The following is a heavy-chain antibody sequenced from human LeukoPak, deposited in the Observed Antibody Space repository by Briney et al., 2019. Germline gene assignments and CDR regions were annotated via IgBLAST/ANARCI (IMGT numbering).Heavy chain of an antibody. CDR1: GYTFTGYY. CDR2: INPNSGGT. CDR3: AREMGGYCSSTSCSPGYWFDP. V-gene: IGHV1-2*04. Sequence: ASVTVSCKASGYTFTGYYMHWVRQAPGQGLEWMGWINPNSGGTNYAQKFQGWVTMTRDTSISTAYMELSRLRSDDTAVYYCAREMGGYCSSTSCSPGYWFDPWGQGTLVTVSS. D-gene: IGHD2-2*01. J-gene: IGHJ5*02.